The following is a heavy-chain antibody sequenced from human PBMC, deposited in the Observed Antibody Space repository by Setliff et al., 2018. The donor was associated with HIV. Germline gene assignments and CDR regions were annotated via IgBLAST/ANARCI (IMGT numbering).Heavy chain of an antibody. CDR3: ARDQTGVAAAAFGGGSAWSDEGFDI. V-gene: IGHV1-8*01. Sequence: ASVKVSCKASGYSFTSYEINWWRQAPGQGLEWMGWMNPNSGNTVYAQKFQGRVTFTADESTSTAYMKLSSLSSEDTAVYYCARDQTGVAAAAFGGGSAWSDEGFDIWGQGTMVTVSS. D-gene: IGHD6-13*01. CDR2: MNPNSGNT. CDR1: GYSFTSYE. J-gene: IGHJ3*02.